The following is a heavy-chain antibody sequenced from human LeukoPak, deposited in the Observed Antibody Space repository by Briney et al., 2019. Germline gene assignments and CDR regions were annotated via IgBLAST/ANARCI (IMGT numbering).Heavy chain of an antibody. J-gene: IGHJ4*02. Sequence: SETLSLTCTVSGGSISSYYWSWIRQPPGKGLEWIGDIYYSGNTNYNPSLKSRVALSVDTPKKQFSLKLRSVTSADTAVYYCASSSGWFAYWGQGTLVTVSS. V-gene: IGHV4-59*08. D-gene: IGHD6-19*01. CDR3: ASSSGWFAY. CDR2: IYYSGNT. CDR1: GGSISSYY.